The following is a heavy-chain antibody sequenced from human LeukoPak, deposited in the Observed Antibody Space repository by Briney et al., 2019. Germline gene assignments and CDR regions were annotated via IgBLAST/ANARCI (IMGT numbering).Heavy chain of an antibody. CDR1: GYFINSNYY. V-gene: IGHV4-38-2*02. J-gene: IGHJ4*02. CDR3: ARINTIMATFDY. D-gene: IGHD5-24*01. CDR2: ISHSGST. Sequence: SETLSLTCTVSGYFINSNYYWGWIRQPPGKGLEWIATISHSGSTYYNPSLKSRVTISVETSKSQFSLKLSSVTAADTAVYYCARINTIMATFDYWDQGTLVTVSS.